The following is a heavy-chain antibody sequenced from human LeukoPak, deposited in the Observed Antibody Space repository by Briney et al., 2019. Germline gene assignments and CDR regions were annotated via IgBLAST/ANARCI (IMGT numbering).Heavy chain of an antibody. CDR1: GGTFSSYA. D-gene: IGHD3-9*01. V-gene: IGHV1-69*13. Sequence: ASVKVSCKASGGTFSSYAISWVRQAPGQGLEWMGGIIPIFGTANYAQKFLGRVTITADESTSTAYMELSSLRSEDTAVYYCARDYYDILTGYYLLDYWGQGTLVTVSS. J-gene: IGHJ4*02. CDR2: IIPIFGTA. CDR3: ARDYYDILTGYYLLDY.